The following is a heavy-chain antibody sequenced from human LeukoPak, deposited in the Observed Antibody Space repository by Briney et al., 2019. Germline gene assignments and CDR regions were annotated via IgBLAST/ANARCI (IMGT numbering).Heavy chain of an antibody. V-gene: IGHV4-39*07. CDR2: IHYSGST. J-gene: IGHJ4*02. CDR1: GGSISGSNYY. CDR3: GKTDIYFNPIDY. Sequence: SETLSLTCTVSGGSISGSNYYWGWIRQPPGKGLEWIGTIHYSGSTYYNPSLKSRVTISGDMSKNQFSLKLSSVTAADTAIYYCGKTDIYFNPIDYWGPGSLVTVSS. D-gene: IGHD3-9*01.